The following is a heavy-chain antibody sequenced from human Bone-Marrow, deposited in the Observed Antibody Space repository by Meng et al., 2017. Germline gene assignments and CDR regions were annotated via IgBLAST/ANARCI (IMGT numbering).Heavy chain of an antibody. Sequence: ASVKVSCKASGYTFTSYYMHWVRQAPGQGLEWMGIINPSGGSTSYAQKFQGRVTMTRDTSTSTVYMELSSLRSENTAVYYCASHDYGDPRSIDYWGQGTLVTVSS. J-gene: IGHJ4*02. CDR3: ASHDYGDPRSIDY. D-gene: IGHD4-17*01. CDR2: INPSGGST. CDR1: GYTFTSYY. V-gene: IGHV1-46*01.